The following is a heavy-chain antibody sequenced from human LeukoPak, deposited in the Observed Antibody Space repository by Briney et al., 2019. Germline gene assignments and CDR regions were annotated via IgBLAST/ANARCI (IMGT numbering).Heavy chain of an antibody. J-gene: IGHJ4*02. D-gene: IGHD3-22*01. V-gene: IGHV3-23*01. CDR1: GFTFSSYA. CDR3: AKGDTYYYDSSGYGY. CDR2: ISGSGGST. Sequence: EGSLRLSCAASGFTFSSYAMSWVRQAPGKGLEWVSAISGSGGSTYYADSVKGRFTISRDNSKNTLYLQMNSLRAEDTAVYYCAKGDTYYYDSSGYGYWGQGTLVTVSS.